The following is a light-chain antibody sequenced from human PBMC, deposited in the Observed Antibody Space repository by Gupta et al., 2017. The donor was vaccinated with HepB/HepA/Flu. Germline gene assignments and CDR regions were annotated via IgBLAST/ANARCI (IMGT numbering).Light chain of an antibody. V-gene: IGLV8-61*01. CDR1: SGSVSTSSY. CDR3: VLYICSVTLV. Sequence: QTAVMQEPSLSVSPAGTVTLTCGLSSGSVSTSSYPSWYQQTPGPAPLMLIYSTNTRSAWVPDRFSGSVLVTTAALTFTGAQADDDSYYYCVLYICSVTLVFGVGTKLTVL. J-gene: IGLJ3*02. CDR2: STN.